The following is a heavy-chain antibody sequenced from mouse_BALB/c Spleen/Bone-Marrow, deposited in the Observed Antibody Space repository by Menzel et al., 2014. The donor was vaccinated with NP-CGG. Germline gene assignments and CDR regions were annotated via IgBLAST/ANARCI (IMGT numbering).Heavy chain of an antibody. D-gene: IGHD2-10*02. Sequence: VKVVDSGPGLVAPSQSLSITCTVSGFSLSRYSVHWVRQPPGKGLEWLGKIWGGGSTDYNSALKSRLSISKDNSKRQVFLKMNRLQTDDTAMYYCARREYGKGMDYWGQGTSVTVSS. CDR2: IWGGGST. J-gene: IGHJ4*01. CDR1: GFSLSRYS. CDR3: ARREYGKGMDY. V-gene: IGHV2-6-4*01.